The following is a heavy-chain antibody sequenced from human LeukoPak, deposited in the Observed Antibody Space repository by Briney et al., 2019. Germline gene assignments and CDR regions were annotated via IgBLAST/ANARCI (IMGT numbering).Heavy chain of an antibody. Sequence: GGSLRLSCAASGFTFSSYEMNWVRQAPGKGLEWVSYISSSGSTIYYADSVKGRFTISRDNAKNSLYLQMNSLRAEDTAVYYCARHCSGGSCYSSYYYYMDVWGKGTTVTVSS. V-gene: IGHV3-48*03. CDR1: GFTFSSYE. CDR3: ARHCSGGSCYSSYYYYMDV. CDR2: ISSSGSTI. D-gene: IGHD2-15*01. J-gene: IGHJ6*03.